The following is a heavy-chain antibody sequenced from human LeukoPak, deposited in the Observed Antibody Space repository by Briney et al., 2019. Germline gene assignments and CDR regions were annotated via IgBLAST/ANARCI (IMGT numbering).Heavy chain of an antibody. CDR2: ISGSGRST. CDR3: TSWGDTTAEYFQR. CDR1: GFTFDSYA. Sequence: PGGSLRLSCAASGFTFDSYAMSWVRQAPGKGLEWVSTISGSGRSTNFADSVKGRFTISRDNSKNTLYLQMNSLRVEDTAVYYCTSWGDTTAEYFQRWGQGTLVTVSS. J-gene: IGHJ1*01. V-gene: IGHV3-23*01. D-gene: IGHD2-21*02.